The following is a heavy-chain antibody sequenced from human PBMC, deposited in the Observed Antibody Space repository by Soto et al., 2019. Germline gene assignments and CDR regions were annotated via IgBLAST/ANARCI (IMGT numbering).Heavy chain of an antibody. V-gene: IGHV6-1*01. D-gene: IGHD1-7*01. Sequence: SQTLSLTCAISGDSVSSNSAAWNWIRQSPSRGLEWLGRTYYRSKWYNDYAVSVKSRITINPDTSKNQFSLQLNSVTPEDTAVYYCARGIDVFNWNYEGLYNWFDPWGQRTLVTVSS. J-gene: IGHJ5*02. CDR1: GDSVSSNSAA. CDR3: ARGIDVFNWNYEGLYNWFDP. CDR2: TYYRSKWYN.